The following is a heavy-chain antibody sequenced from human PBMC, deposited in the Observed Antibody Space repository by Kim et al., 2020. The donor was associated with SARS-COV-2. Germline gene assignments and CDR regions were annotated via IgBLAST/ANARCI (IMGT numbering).Heavy chain of an antibody. D-gene: IGHD2-2*01. Sequence: ASVKVSCKVSGYTLTELSMHWVRQAPGKGLEWMGGFDPEDGETIYAQKFQGRVTMTEDTSTDTAYMELSSLRSEDTAVYYCATGTPLEDIVVVPAAMLYYYGRHVGGRGTRLTVSS. CDR3: ATGTPLEDIVVVPAAMLYYYGRHV. CDR1: GYTLTELS. V-gene: IGHV1-24*01. CDR2: FDPEDGET. J-gene: IGHJ6*01.